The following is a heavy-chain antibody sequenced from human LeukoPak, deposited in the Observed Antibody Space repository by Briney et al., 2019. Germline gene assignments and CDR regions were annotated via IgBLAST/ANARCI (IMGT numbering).Heavy chain of an antibody. CDR3: TIDLTVAANYYYYYMDV. CDR2: IKSKTDGGTT. Sequence: PGGSLRLSCAASGFTFTNAWMSWLRQAPGKGLEWVGRIKSKTDGGTTDYAAPVKGRFSISRDASKNTLYLQMNSLKTEDTAVYYCTIDLTVAANYYYYYMDVWGKGTTVTVSS. J-gene: IGHJ6*03. D-gene: IGHD2-15*01. CDR1: GFTFTNAW. V-gene: IGHV3-15*01.